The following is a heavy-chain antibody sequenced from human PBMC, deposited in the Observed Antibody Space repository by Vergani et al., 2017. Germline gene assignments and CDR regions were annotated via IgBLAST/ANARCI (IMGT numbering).Heavy chain of an antibody. CDR3: ARDDWYNLNDGFDY. Sequence: QVQLVQSGAEVKKPGSSVKVSCKASGGTFSSYTISWVRQAPGQGLEWMGRIIPILGIANYAQKFQGRVTITADKSTSTAYMELSSLRSEDTAVYYCARDDWYNLNDGFDYWGQGTLVTVSS. D-gene: IGHD1-20*01. CDR1: GGTFSSYT. V-gene: IGHV1-69*08. CDR2: IIPILGIA. J-gene: IGHJ4*02.